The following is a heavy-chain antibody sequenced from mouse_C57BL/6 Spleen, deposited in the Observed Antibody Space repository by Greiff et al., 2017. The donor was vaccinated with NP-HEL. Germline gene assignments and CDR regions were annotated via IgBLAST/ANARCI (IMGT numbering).Heavy chain of an antibody. CDR3: AKAFYYGNNGAMDY. J-gene: IGHJ4*01. CDR1: GFSLTSYG. D-gene: IGHD2-1*01. Sequence: QVQLQQSGPGLVQPSQSLSITCTVSGFSLTSYGVHWVRQSPGKGLEWLGVIWRGGSTDYNAAFMSRLSITKDNSKSQVFFKMNSLQADDTAIYYCAKAFYYGNNGAMDYWGQGTSVTVSS. CDR2: IWRGGST. V-gene: IGHV2-5*01.